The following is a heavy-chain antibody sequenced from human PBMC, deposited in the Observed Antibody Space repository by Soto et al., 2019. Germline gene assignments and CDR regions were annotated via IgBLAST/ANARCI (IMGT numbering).Heavy chain of an antibody. Sequence: PGGSLRLSCAASGFTFSSYAMHWVRQAPGKGLEWVAVISYDGSNKYYADSVKGRFTISRDNAKNSLYLQMNSLRAEDTAVYYCARLRDLDWFDPWGQGTLVTVSS. D-gene: IGHD3-16*01. CDR1: GFTFSSYA. J-gene: IGHJ5*02. CDR2: ISYDGSNK. CDR3: ARLRDLDWFDP. V-gene: IGHV3-30-3*01.